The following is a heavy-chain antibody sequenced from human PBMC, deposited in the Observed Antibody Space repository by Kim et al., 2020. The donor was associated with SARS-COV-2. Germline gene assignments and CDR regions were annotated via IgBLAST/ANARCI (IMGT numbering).Heavy chain of an antibody. D-gene: IGHD6-13*01. CDR2: ISWNSGSI. J-gene: IGHJ6*01. CDR1: GFTFDDYA. V-gene: IGHV3-9*01. Sequence: GGSLRLSCAASGFTFDDYAMHWVRQAPGKGLEWVSGISWNSGSIGYADSVKGRFTISRDNAKNSLYLQMNSLRAEDTALYYCAKGGSSWRWYYYGLDVWG. CDR3: AKGGSSWRWYYYGLDV.